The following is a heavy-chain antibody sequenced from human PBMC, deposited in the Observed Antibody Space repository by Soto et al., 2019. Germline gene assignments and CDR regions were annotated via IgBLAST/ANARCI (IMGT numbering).Heavy chain of an antibody. CDR3: TKSVPVSGGYDNNYFDS. CDR2: VSKSGLDT. CDR1: GVTFSSYA. D-gene: IGHD1-26*01. V-gene: IGHV3-23*01. Sequence: GGSLRLSCVASGVTFSSYAMSWVRQAPGKGLEWVSAVSKSGLDTNYADFVKGRFTISRDNSKNTLYLQMNSLRAEDTAVYYCTKSVPVSGGYDNNYFDSWGQGIQVTVSS. J-gene: IGHJ4*02.